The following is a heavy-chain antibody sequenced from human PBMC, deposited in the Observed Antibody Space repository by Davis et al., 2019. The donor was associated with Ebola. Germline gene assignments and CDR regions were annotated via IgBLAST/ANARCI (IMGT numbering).Heavy chain of an antibody. CDR1: GFTFSSYD. J-gene: IGHJ6*02. D-gene: IGHD2-8*02. CDR3: ARSSAYYCTGGVCYTGHYGMDV. Sequence: GGSLRLSCAASGFTFSSYDMHWVRQATGKGLEWVSAIGTAGDTYYPGSVKGRFTISRENAKNSLYLQMNSLRPGDTAGYYCARSSAYYCTGGVCYTGHYGMDVWGQGTTVTVSS. V-gene: IGHV3-13*01. CDR2: IGTAGDT.